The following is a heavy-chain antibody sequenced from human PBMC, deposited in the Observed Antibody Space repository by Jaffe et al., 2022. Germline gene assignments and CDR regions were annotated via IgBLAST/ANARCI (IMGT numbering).Heavy chain of an antibody. CDR3: ARDYSSGWGHYYYYYMDV. V-gene: IGHV3-74*01. CDR2: INSDGSST. D-gene: IGHD6-19*01. J-gene: IGHJ6*03. Sequence: EVQLVESGGGLVQPGGSLRLSCAASGFTFSSYWMHWVRQAPGKGLVWVSRINSDGSSTSYADSVKGRFTISRDNAKNTLYLQMNSLRAEDTAVYYCARDYSSGWGHYYYYYMDVWGKGTTVTVSS. CDR1: GFTFSSYW.